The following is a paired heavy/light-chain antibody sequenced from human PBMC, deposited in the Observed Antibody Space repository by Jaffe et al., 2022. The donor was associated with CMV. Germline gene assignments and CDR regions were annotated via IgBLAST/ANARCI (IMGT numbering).Heavy chain of an antibody. D-gene: IGHD1-26*01. J-gene: IGHJ4*02. CDR1: GYSFTNYW. CDR2: IHPGDSDT. Sequence: EVQLVQSGAEVRKPGESLKISCHGSGYSFTNYWIGWVRQMAGKGLEWMAIIHPGDSDTRSSPSFQGQVTMSADQSISTAYLQWSSLKASDTAMYYCARRSRDGSYYYFDYWGQGTLVTVSS. CDR3: ARRSRDGSYYYFDY. V-gene: IGHV5-51*01.
Light chain of an antibody. V-gene: IGKV1-39*01. CDR1: QSISKY. Sequence: DIQMTQSPSSLSASIGDRVTITCRASQSISKYVNWYQQKPGKAPQLLIYATSSLQSGVPSRFSGSGSGTDFTLTITSLQPADFATYYCQQSYTTPDTFGPGTKVDIK. CDR3: QQSYTTPDT. CDR2: ATS. J-gene: IGKJ3*01.